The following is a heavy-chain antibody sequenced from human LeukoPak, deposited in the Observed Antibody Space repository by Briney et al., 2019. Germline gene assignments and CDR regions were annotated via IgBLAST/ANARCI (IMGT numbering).Heavy chain of an antibody. Sequence: GGSLRLSCAASGFTFSHYAMRGVGQAPGRGLEWVSAISGNRNRTYYADYVKRRFTISRDNPKHPLYLQMNSLRPEDTAVYYCAKADDIGAPEPFHYWGQGTLVTV. D-gene: IGHD5-12*01. V-gene: IGHV3-23*01. J-gene: IGHJ4*02. CDR3: AKADDIGAPEPFHY. CDR2: ISGNRNRT. CDR1: GFTFSHYA.